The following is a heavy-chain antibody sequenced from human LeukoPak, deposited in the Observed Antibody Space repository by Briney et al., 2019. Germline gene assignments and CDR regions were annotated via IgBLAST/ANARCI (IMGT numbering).Heavy chain of an antibody. CDR2: ICHSGST. V-gene: IGHV4-30-2*01. CDR3: ARGWYDYYYYGMDV. Sequence: PSETLSLTCAVSGGSISSGGYSWSWIRQPPGKGLEWIGYICHSGSTYYNPPLKSRVTISVDRSKNQFSLKLSSVTAADTAVYYCARGWYDYYYYGMDVWGQGTTVTVSS. J-gene: IGHJ6*02. CDR1: GGSISSGGYS. D-gene: IGHD6-13*01.